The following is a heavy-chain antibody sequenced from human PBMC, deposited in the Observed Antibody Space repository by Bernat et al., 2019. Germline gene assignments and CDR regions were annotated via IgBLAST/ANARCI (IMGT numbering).Heavy chain of an antibody. D-gene: IGHD5-12*01. Sequence: EVQLVESGGGLVQPGGSLRLSCAASGFIFRNYWMHWVRQAPGKGLVWVSRINSDGSRTSYADSVKGRFTISRDTARNKLYLQMNSLRAEDTAVYYCAGWSGYDYYHYYMDVWGKGTTVTVSS. J-gene: IGHJ6*03. V-gene: IGHV3-74*01. CDR3: AGWSGYDYYHYYMDV. CDR2: INSDGSRT. CDR1: GFIFRNYW.